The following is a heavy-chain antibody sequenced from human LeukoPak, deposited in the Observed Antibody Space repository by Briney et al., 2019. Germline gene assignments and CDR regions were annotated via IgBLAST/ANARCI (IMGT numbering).Heavy chain of an antibody. Sequence: GGSLRLSCVASGFSFSDYYMSWIRQAPGKGLEWVSYISSSGSHTNYADSVTGRFTISRNNAKKSLHLQMNSLRAEDTALYYCANEVRPNDYWGQGTLVTVSS. V-gene: IGHV3-11*03. CDR1: GFSFSDYY. CDR3: ANEVRPNDY. J-gene: IGHJ4*02. D-gene: IGHD1-1*01. CDR2: ISSSGSHT.